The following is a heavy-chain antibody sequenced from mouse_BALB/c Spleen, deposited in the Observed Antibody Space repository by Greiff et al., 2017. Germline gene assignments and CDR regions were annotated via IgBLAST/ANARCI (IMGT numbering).Heavy chain of an antibody. Sequence: EVKVVESGGGLVQPGGSLKLSCAASGFTFSSYGMSWVRQTPDKRLELVATINSNGGSTYYPDSVKGRFTISRDNAKNTLYLQMSSLKSEDTAMYYCAREATLRWDAMDYWGQGTSVTVSS. J-gene: IGHJ4*01. CDR3: AREATLRWDAMDY. CDR1: GFTFSSYG. D-gene: IGHD1-1*01. V-gene: IGHV5-6-3*01. CDR2: INSNGGST.